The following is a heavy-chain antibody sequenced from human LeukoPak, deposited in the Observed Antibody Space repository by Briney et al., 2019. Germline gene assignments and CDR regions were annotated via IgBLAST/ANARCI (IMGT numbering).Heavy chain of an antibody. D-gene: IGHD5-12*01. V-gene: IGHV4-59*11. CDR1: GGSFTGPY. J-gene: IGHJ4*02. Sequence: SETLSLTCTVSGGSFTGPYWSWIRQTPGKGLEWIGYIYHNGDTKYNPSLKSRVTMSVDTSKNQFSLKLSSVTPADTAVYYCARDGYDPTDYWGKGSLVTVSS. CDR3: ARDGYDPTDY. CDR2: IYHNGDT.